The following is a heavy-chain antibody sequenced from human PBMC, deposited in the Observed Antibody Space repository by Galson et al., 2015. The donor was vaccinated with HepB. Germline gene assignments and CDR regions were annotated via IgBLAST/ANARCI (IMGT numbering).Heavy chain of an antibody. J-gene: IGHJ3*02. CDR1: GFTFSDYY. CDR3: ATEMDYYGSGSYYNVVPHAFDI. CDR2: ISSSGSTI. D-gene: IGHD3-10*01. Sequence: SLRLSCAASGFTFSDYYMSWIRQAPGKGLEWVSYISSSGSTIYYADSVKGRFTISRDNAKNSLYLQMNSLRAEDTAVYYCATEMDYYGSGSYYNVVPHAFDIWGQGTMVTVSS. V-gene: IGHV3-11*01.